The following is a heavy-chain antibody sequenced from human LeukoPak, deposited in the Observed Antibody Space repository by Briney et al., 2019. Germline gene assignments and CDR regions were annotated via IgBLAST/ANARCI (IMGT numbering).Heavy chain of an antibody. J-gene: IGHJ6*03. CDR3: ARTYCSSTSCPDYYYYYMDV. CDR1: GYTFTGYY. D-gene: IGHD2-2*01. CDR2: INPNSGGP. V-gene: IGHV1-2*02. Sequence: ASVKVSCKASGYTFTGYYMHWVRQAPGQGLEWMGWINPNSGGPNYAQKFQGRVTMTRDTSISTAYMELSRLRSDDTAVYYCARTYCSSTSCPDYYYYYMDVWGKGTTVTVSS.